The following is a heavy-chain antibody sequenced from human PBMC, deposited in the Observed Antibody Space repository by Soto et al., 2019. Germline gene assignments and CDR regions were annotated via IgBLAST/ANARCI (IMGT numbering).Heavy chain of an antibody. D-gene: IGHD6-6*01. CDR2: ISAYNGNK. CDR3: ARTGGGMAARPLEC. CDR1: GYMFTTYG. J-gene: IGHJ4*02. Sequence: QVQLMQSGGEVKMPGASVEVSCKTSGYMFTTYGMSWVRQAPGQGLEWMAWISAYNGNKKYAQKFEGRVTMTTGTSTSTVSMELRDLTSDDTAIYYCARTGGGMAARPLECWGQGTLVIVSS. V-gene: IGHV1-18*01.